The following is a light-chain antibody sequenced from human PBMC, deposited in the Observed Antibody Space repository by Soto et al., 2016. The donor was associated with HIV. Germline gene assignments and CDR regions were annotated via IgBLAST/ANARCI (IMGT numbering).Light chain of an antibody. CDR2: DDD. CDR1: DIGSKS. CDR3: QVWDSSSDHWV. Sequence: SYELPQPPSVSVAPGTTARITCGGNDIGSKSVHWYQQKPGQAPVLVVYDDDDRPSGIPERFSGSSSGNTATLTISRVEIGDEADYYCQVWDSSSDHWVFGGGTKLTVL. J-gene: IGLJ3*02. V-gene: IGLV3-21*03.